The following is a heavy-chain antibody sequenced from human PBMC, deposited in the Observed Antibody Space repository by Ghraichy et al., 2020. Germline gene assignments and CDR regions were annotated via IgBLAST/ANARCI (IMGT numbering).Heavy chain of an antibody. CDR2: IRSDGRNA. CDR3: ARMSNHYPDYNYYDMDV. J-gene: IGHJ6*02. D-gene: IGHD1-14*01. Sequence: GGSLRLSCTASEFTFRNHGMHWVRQAAGEGPEWVAFIRSDGRNAYYADSVKGRFTVSRDNSKSTLYLHMNSLRGEDTAVYYCARMSNHYPDYNYYDMDVWGRGTTVTVSS. CDR1: EFTFRNHG. V-gene: IGHV3-30*02.